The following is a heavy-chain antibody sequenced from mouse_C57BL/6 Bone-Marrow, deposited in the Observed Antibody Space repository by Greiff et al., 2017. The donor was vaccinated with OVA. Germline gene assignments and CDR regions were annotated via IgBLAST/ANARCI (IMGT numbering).Heavy chain of an antibody. Sequence: QVQLQQPGAALVKPGASVTVSCKASGYTFTSYWTHWVKQRPGQGLEWIGRIHPSDSDTNYNQKFKGKATLTVDKSSSTAYMQLSSLTSEDSAVYYGAKMDYYGSTYGCWGDGTTLTDSS. D-gene: IGHD1-1*01. J-gene: IGHJ2*01. CDR1: GYTFTSYW. V-gene: IGHV1-74*01. CDR2: IHPSDSDT. CDR3: AKMDYYGSTYGC.